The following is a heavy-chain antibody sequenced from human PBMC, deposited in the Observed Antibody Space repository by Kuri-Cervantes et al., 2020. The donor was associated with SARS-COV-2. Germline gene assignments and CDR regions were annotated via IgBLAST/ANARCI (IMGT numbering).Heavy chain of an antibody. D-gene: IGHD2-21*02. CDR3: ARGQYTYCGGDCYDAFDI. CDR2: MNPNSGNT. V-gene: IGHV1-8*02. Sequence: ASVKVSCKASGYTFTSYYMHWVRQAPGQGLEWMGWMNPNSGNTGYAQKFQGRVTMTRNTSISTAYMELSSLRSEDTAVYYCARGQYTYCGGDCYDAFDIWGQGTMVTVSS. J-gene: IGHJ3*02. CDR1: GYTFTSYY.